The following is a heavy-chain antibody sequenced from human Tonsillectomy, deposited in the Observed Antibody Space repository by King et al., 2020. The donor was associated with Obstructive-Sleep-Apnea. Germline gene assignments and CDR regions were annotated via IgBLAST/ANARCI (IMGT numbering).Heavy chain of an antibody. J-gene: IGHJ4*02. CDR2: IIPIFGTA. V-gene: IGHV1-69*01. CDR3: VRTRHKYGSGSYPIDY. CDR1: GGTFSSYA. Sequence: VQLVESGAEVKKPGSSVKVSCKASGGTFSSYAISWVRQAPGQGLEWMGGIIPIFGTANYAQKFQGRVTITADESTSTAYMELSSLRSEDTAVYYCVRTRHKYGSGSYPIDYWGQGTLVTVSS. D-gene: IGHD3-10*01.